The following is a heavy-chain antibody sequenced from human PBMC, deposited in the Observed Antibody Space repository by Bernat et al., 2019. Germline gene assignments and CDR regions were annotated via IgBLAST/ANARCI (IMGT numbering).Heavy chain of an antibody. Sequence: EVQLVESGGGLVKPGGSLRLSCAASGFTFRNAWMSWVRQAPGEGLEWVGRIKSKTDGGTTDYAAPVKGRFTISRDDSKNTLYLQMNSLKHEDTVVYYCTTDGRSTMVRGTLRGVHWGQGTLVTVSS. V-gene: IGHV3-15*01. D-gene: IGHD3-10*01. CDR2: IKSKTDGGTT. J-gene: IGHJ4*02. CDR1: GFTFRNAW. CDR3: TTDGRSTMVRGTLRGVH.